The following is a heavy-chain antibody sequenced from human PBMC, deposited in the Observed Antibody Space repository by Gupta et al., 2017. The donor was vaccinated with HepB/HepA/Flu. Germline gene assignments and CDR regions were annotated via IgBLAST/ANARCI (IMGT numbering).Heavy chain of an antibody. CDR1: GFTFDDYT. CDR3: AKASPGGGIAAAAPWIPY. V-gene: IGHV3-43*01. Sequence: EVQLVESGGVVVQPGGSLRLSCAASGFTFDDYTMHWVRQAPGKGLEWVSLISWDGGSTYYADSVKGRFTISRDNSKNSLYLQMNSLRTEDTALYYCAKASPGGGIAAAAPWIPYWGQGTLVTVSS. CDR2: ISWDGGST. D-gene: IGHD6-13*01. J-gene: IGHJ4*02.